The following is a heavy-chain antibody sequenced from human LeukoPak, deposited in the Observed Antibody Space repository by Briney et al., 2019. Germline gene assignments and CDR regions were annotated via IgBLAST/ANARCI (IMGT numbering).Heavy chain of an antibody. J-gene: IGHJ4*02. D-gene: IGHD2-15*01. CDR3: AKSSGIEKGEYCSGGSCYLDH. V-gene: IGHV3-30-3*02. CDR2: ISYDGSNK. CDR1: GFTFSSYA. Sequence: GRSLRLSCAASGFTFSSYAMHWVRQAPGKGLEWVAVISYDGSNKYYADSVKGRFTISRDNSKNTLYLQMNSLRAEDTAVYYCAKSSGIEKGEYCSGGSCYLDHWGQGTLVPVSS.